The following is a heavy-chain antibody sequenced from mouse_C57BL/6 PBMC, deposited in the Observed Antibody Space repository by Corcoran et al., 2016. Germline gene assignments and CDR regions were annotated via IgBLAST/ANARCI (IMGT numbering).Heavy chain of an antibody. D-gene: IGHD1-1*01. Sequence: EVQLQQSGPELVKPGASVKISCKASGYTFTDYYMNWVKQSHGKSLEWIGDINPNNGGTSYNQKFKGKATLTVDKSSSTAYMELRSLTSEDSAVYYCARERVTTVVPNRYFDVWGTGTTVTVSS. J-gene: IGHJ1*03. CDR3: ARERVTTVVPNRYFDV. V-gene: IGHV1-26*01. CDR1: GYTFTDYY. CDR2: INPNNGGT.